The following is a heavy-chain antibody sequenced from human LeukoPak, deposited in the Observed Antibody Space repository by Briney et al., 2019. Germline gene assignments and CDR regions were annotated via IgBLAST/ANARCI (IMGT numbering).Heavy chain of an antibody. CDR2: VYYSGNT. CDR1: GDSISNYY. CDR3: ARRKAKTPNYFDY. V-gene: IGHV4-59*08. Sequence: SETLSLTCTVSGDSISNYYWTWIRQPPGKGLDWIGYVYYSGNTNYNPSLKSRVTISLDTSNNQFSLKLTSVTAADTAMYYCARRKAKTPNYFDYWGQGALVTVSS. J-gene: IGHJ4*02.